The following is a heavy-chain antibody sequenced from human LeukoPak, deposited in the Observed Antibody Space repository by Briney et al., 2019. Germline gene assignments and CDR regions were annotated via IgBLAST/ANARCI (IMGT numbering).Heavy chain of an antibody. J-gene: IGHJ5*02. CDR3: AKDPKYSWKVTNYFDP. D-gene: IGHD1-20*01. CDR2: IADNSGGV. CDR1: GFTFSIYA. Sequence: PGGSLRLSCAASGFTFSIYAMSWVRQAPGKGLEWIAAIADNSGGVYYADSVKGRFTISRDNSKSTLYLQMSSLRVEDTAIYYCAKDPKYSWKVTNYFDPWGQGALVIVSS. V-gene: IGHV3-23*01.